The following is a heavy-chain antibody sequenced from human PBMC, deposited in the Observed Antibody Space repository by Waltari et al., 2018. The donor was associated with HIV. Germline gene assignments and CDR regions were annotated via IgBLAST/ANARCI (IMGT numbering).Heavy chain of an antibody. CDR1: GFSLSTRGVG. V-gene: IGHV2-5*01. J-gene: IGHJ4*02. CDR2: LYWNDEE. Sequence: QITLKESGPTLVKPTQTLTLTCTFSGFSLSTRGVGVGWIRQPQGKPLEWLALLYWNDEERYSQSLKSSLTITKHNSKNQVLLTMTDIDPVDTATYYGAHRLGSRTWYGNFDYWGQGILVSVSS. D-gene: IGHD6-13*01. CDR3: AHRLGSRTWYGNFDY.